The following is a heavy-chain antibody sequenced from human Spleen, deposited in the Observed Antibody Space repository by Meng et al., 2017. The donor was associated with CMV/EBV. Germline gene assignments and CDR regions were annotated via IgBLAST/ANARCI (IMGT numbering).Heavy chain of an antibody. CDR3: ARDPRYSSS. V-gene: IGHV4-39*07. Sequence: QRQVQESGPGLVKPSETLSLTCTVSGGSISSSSYYWGWIRQPPGKGLEWIGSIYYSGSTYYNPSLKSRVTISVDTSKNQFSLKLSSVTAADTAVYYCARDPRYSSSWGQGTLVTVSS. CDR2: IYYSGST. J-gene: IGHJ4*02. D-gene: IGHD6-13*01. CDR1: GGSISSSSYY.